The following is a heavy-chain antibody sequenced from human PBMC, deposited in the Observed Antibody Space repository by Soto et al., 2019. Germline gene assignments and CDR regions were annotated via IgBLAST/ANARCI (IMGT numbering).Heavy chain of an antibody. J-gene: IGHJ4*02. Sequence: QVQLVQSGAEVKKPGSSMKVSCKASGGTFSSYAISWVRQAPGQGLEWMGGIIPIFGTANYAQKFQGRVTITADKSTSTAYMEQSSVRSEDTAVYYCARDRYYDSSGYFGGYYFDYWGQGTLVTVSS. CDR3: ARDRYYDSSGYFGGYYFDY. CDR2: IIPIFGTA. V-gene: IGHV1-69*06. D-gene: IGHD3-22*01. CDR1: GGTFSSYA.